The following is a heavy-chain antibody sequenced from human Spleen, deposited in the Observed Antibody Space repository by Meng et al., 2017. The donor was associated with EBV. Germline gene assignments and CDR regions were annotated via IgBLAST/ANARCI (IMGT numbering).Heavy chain of an antibody. CDR1: GERVSNINGG. J-gene: IGHJ5*02. D-gene: IGHD3-9*01. V-gene: IGHV6-1*01. Sequence: QVKLQPSGPGPVKPSQTLSIPCAISGERVSNINGGWNWIRQSPSRGLEWLGRTYYRSKWYNDYAVSVKGRITINPDTTKNQVSLQLNSVTPEDTAVYYCAGVGSTISTDWFDTWGQGTLVTVSS. CDR2: TYYRSKWYN. CDR3: AGVGSTISTDWFDT.